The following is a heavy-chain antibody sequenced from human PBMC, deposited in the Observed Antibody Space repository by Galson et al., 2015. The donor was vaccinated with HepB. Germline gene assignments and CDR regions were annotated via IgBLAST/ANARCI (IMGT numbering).Heavy chain of an antibody. CDR2: VYPGDSDT. J-gene: IGHJ3*02. V-gene: IGHV5-51*01. CDR3: ARGGRQQLVPDAFDI. D-gene: IGHD6-13*01. Sequence: QSGAEVKKPGESLKISCKGSGCSFTRYWIGWVRQMPGKGLEWMGIVYPGDSDTTYSPSFQGQVAISADKSISTAYLQWSSLKASDTAMYYCARGGRQQLVPDAFDIWGQGTMVTVSS. CDR1: GCSFTRYW.